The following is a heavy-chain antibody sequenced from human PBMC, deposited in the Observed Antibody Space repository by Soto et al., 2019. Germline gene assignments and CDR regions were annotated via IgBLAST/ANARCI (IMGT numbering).Heavy chain of an antibody. CDR3: ASDLGRTVATYY. CDR1: GGSISSSSYY. V-gene: IGHV4-39*01. D-gene: IGHD5-12*01. J-gene: IGHJ4*02. CDR2: IYYSGST. Sequence: SETLSLTCTVSGGSISSSSYYWGWIRQPPGKGLEWIGSIYYSGSTYYNPSLKSRVTISVDTSKNQFSLKLSSVTAADTAVYYCASDLGRTVATYYWGQGTLVTVSS.